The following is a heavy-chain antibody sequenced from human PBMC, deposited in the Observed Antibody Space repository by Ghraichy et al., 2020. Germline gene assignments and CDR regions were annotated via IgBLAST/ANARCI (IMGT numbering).Heavy chain of an antibody. Sequence: GESPNISCAASGFTVSSNFMTWVRQAPGKGLEWVSVSYSGGSAYYADSVKGRFTISRDNSKNTVDLQMNSLTTEDTAVYYCARGATGAWDYHFDYWGQGALVTVSS. J-gene: IGHJ4*02. CDR2: SYSGGSA. V-gene: IGHV3-66*02. CDR1: GFTVSSNF. CDR3: ARGATGAWDYHFDY. D-gene: IGHD1-7*01.